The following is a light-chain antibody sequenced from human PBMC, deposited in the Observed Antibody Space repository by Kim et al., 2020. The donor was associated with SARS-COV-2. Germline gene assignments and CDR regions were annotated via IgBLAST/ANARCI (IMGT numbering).Light chain of an antibody. CDR2: SDD. V-gene: IGLV1-44*01. J-gene: IGLJ2*01. CDR3: AAWDDSLNGGI. Sequence: QSVLTQPPSASGTPGQRVTISCSGSRSNIGSNAVNWYQQLPGTAPKLLIYSDDHRPSGVPDRFSGSKSGPSASLAISGLQSDDEADYYCAAWDDSLNGGIFGGGTQLTVL. CDR1: RSNIGSNA.